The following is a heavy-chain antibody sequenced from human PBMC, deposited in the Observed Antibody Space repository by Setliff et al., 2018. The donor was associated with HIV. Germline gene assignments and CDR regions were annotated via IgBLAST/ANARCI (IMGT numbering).Heavy chain of an antibody. V-gene: IGHV1-2*02. CDR2: INPHTGVT. J-gene: IGHJ6*02. D-gene: IGHD1-26*01. CDR1: GYIFIRYY. CDR3: ARDAPTSGWELPGETEKYGMDV. Sequence: ASVKVSCKTSGYIFIRYYIFWVRQAPGQGLEWMGNINPHTGVTKYAEKFQGRVTMTRDTSINTIYMELNSLRAEDTAVYYCARDAPTSGWELPGETEKYGMDVWGQGTTVTVSS.